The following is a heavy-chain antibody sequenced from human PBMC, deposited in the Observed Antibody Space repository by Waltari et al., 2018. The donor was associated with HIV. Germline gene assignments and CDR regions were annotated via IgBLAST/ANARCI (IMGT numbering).Heavy chain of an antibody. Sequence: EVQLLESGGGLVQPGGSLRLSCAASGFSFSNYAMTWVRQAPGKGLEWVSGISSSGSSTYYADSVKGRFTISRDNSKNTLYVQMNSLRAEDTAVYYCAKGMGGYARGLDYWGQGTLVTVSS. CDR2: ISSSGSST. CDR3: AKGMGGYARGLDY. V-gene: IGHV3-23*01. J-gene: IGHJ4*02. D-gene: IGHD5-12*01. CDR1: GFSFSNYA.